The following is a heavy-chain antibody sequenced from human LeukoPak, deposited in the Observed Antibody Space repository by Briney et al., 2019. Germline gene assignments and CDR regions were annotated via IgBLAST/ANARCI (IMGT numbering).Heavy chain of an antibody. CDR3: ARVGEGDYYGSGSSVDY. CDR2: IIPIFGTG. Sequence: SVKVSCKSSGYTCTGTYMHWVRQAPGQGLEWMGGIIPIFGTGNYAQKFQGRVTITADESTSTAYMELSSLRSEDTAVYYCARVGEGDYYGSGSSVDYWGQGTLVTVSS. D-gene: IGHD3-10*01. V-gene: IGHV1-69*13. CDR1: GYTCTGTY. J-gene: IGHJ4*02.